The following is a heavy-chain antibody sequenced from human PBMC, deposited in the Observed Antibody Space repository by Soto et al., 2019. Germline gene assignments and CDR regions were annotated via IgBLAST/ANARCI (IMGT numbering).Heavy chain of an antibody. J-gene: IGHJ6*02. V-gene: IGHV3-23*01. CDR1: GFTFSSYA. CDR3: AKGGGSKDYYDTSGYYLYYYYAMDV. D-gene: IGHD3-22*01. Sequence: EVQLLESGGGLVQPGGSLRLSCAASGFTFSSYAMTWVRQAPGKGLEWVSALSGSGVSTYYADSVKGRFTISRDNSKNTLYLKMNSLKAGNTAVYYCAKGGGSKDYYDTSGYYLYYYYAMDVWGQGTTVTVSS. CDR2: LSGSGVST.